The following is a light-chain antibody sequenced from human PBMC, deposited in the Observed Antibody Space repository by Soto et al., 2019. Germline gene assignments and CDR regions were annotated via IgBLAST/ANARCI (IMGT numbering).Light chain of an antibody. CDR3: QQYHSYSLT. J-gene: IGKJ1*01. CDR1: QSISSW. CDR2: DAS. Sequence: DIQMTPSPSTLSASVVDRVTITCRASQSISSWLAWYQQKPGKAPKLLIYDASSLERGVPSRFSGSASGTEFTLTISSLQPDDFATYYCQQYHSYSLTFGQGTKVDIK. V-gene: IGKV1-5*01.